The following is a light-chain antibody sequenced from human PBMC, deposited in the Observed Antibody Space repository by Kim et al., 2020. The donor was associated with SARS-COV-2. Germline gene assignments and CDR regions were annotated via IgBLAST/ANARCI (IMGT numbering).Light chain of an antibody. CDR3: QKCERAPRT. V-gene: IGKV1-27*01. Sequence: APVGASACSTCWASQQMLNEIARFHSHPVPCLKLLVYDASALEPGVPHLFSGSGAGTEFTLTVTRLQPEDVATYYCQKCERAPRTFGQGTTVEIK. CDR2: DAS. CDR1: QQMLNE. J-gene: IGKJ1*01.